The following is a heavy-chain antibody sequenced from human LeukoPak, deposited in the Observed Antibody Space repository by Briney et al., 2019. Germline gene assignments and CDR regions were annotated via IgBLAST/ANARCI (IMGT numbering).Heavy chain of an antibody. CDR2: INPSGGST. J-gene: IGHJ4*02. CDR1: GGTFSSYA. CDR3: ASRGRGQLPFDY. D-gene: IGHD2-2*01. V-gene: IGHV1-46*01. Sequence: ASVKVSCKASGGTFSSYAISWVRQAPGQGLEWMGIINPSGGSTSYAQKFQGRVTMTRDTSTSTVYMELSSLRSEDTAVYYCASRGRGQLPFDYWGQGTLVTVSS.